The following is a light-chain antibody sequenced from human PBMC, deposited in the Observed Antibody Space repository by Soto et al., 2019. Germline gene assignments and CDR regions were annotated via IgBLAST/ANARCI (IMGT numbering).Light chain of an antibody. CDR1: QSISSW. J-gene: IGKJ1*01. V-gene: IGKV1-5*03. CDR2: KAS. Sequence: DIRMTQSPCSVWGWLGGRGSITCRASQSISSWLAWYQQKPGKAPKLLIYKASSLESGVPSRFSGSGSATEFTLTISSLQPDDFATYYCQQYHTYSWTFGQGTKVDI. CDR3: QQYHTYSWT.